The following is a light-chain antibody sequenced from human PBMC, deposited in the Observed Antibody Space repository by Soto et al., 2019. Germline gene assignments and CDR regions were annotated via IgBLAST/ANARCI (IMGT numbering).Light chain of an antibody. CDR3: QQYYSYPLT. CDR1: QGISSY. Sequence: AIRMTQSPSSLSASTGDRVTITCRASQGISSYLSWYQQKPGKAPKLLIYAESTLQSGVPSRFSGSVSGTDFTRTISCLQSEDFATYYCQQYYSYPLTFVGGTKVEIK. V-gene: IGKV1-8*01. CDR2: AES. J-gene: IGKJ4*01.